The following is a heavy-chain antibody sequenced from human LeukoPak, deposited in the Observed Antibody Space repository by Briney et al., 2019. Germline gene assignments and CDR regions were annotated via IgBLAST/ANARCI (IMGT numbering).Heavy chain of an antibody. CDR2: NYSVGST. CDR1: GFTDSSKY. V-gene: IGHV3-53*01. J-gene: IGHJ6*03. D-gene: IGHD1-26*01. Sequence: GGSLRLSCSPCGFTDSSKYIRGLRPAPAKGVAGVSVNYSVGSTYYADSVKGRFTISRDNSKNTLYLKMNSLRAEDTAVYYCARGNSGSYHYYYYYMDVWGKGTTVTVSS. CDR3: ARGNSGSYHYYYYYMDV.